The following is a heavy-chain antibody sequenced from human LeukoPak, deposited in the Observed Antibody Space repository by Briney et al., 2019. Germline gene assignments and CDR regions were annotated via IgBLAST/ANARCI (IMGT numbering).Heavy chain of an antibody. V-gene: IGHV4-59*06. J-gene: IGHJ4*02. CDR3: ARVPVLYGGKTVQDY. D-gene: IGHD4-23*01. CDR2: IYYSGST. CDR1: GGSISSYY. Sequence: PSETLSLTCTVSGGSISSYYWSWIRQPPGKGLEWIGYIYYSGSTYYNPSLKSRVTISVDTSKNQFSLKLSSVTAADTAVYYCARVPVLYGGKTVQDYWGQGTLVTVSS.